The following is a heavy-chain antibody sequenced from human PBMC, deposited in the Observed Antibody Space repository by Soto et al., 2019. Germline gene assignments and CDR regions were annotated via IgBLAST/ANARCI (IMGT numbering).Heavy chain of an antibody. CDR2: IYSSGST. J-gene: IGHJ4*02. D-gene: IGHD4-17*01. CDR3: ARATRDYGDYGYFDS. V-gene: IGHV4-4*07. Sequence: SETLSLTCTVSGGSISNYYWSWIRQPAGKGLEWIGRIYSSGSTNYNPSLKSRVTMSVDTSKNQFSLKLTSVTAADTAVYFCARATRDYGDYGYFDSWGPGTLVTVSS. CDR1: GGSISNYY.